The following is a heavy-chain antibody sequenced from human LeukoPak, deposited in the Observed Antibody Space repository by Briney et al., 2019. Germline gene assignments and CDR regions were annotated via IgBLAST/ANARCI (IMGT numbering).Heavy chain of an antibody. D-gene: IGHD6-13*01. CDR1: GYTFTSYG. CDR2: MNPNSGNT. V-gene: IGHV1-8*02. Sequence: ASVKVSCKASGYTFTSYGISWVRQAPGQGLEWMGWMNPNSGNTGYAQKFQGRVTMTRNTSISTAYMELSSLRSEDTAVYYCARYSGYSSSWYLAYYYYGMDVWGQGTTVTVSS. J-gene: IGHJ6*02. CDR3: ARYSGYSSSWYLAYYYYGMDV.